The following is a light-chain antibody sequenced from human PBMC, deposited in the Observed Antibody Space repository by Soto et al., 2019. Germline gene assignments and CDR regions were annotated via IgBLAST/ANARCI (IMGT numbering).Light chain of an antibody. CDR3: QQYNHRPPNT. Sequence: DIVMTQSPDTLSVSPGERATLSCRASENVRSNLAWYHQKRGQAPRLVIYDASTRATGISARFSGGGSGTEFTLSIRGLQSEDLGVYYCQQYNHRPPNTFGQGTKLEIK. CDR2: DAS. J-gene: IGKJ2*01. V-gene: IGKV3-15*01. CDR1: ENVRSN.